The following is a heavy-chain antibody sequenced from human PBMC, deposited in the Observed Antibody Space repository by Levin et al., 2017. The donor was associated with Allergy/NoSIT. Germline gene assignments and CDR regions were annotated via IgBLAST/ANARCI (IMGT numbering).Heavy chain of an antibody. Sequence: RGESLKISCEASENRFGSQWIGWVRQMPGKGLEWMGLIYFVNYDTMYSPSLQGQVTISADRSISTAYLQWSSLKASDTAMYYCAGATHGNTYFDSWGQGTLVIVSS. CDR2: IYFVNYDT. D-gene: IGHD2/OR15-2a*01. CDR1: ENRFGSQW. V-gene: IGHV5-51*01. J-gene: IGHJ4*02. CDR3: AGATHGNTYFDS.